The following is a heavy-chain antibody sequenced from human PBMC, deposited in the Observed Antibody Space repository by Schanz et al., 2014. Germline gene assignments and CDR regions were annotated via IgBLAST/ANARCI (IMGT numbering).Heavy chain of an antibody. CDR1: GYTFINYG. V-gene: IGHV1-18*01. J-gene: IGHJ3*02. CDR3: ASDGLRFLEWLPRPDI. Sequence: QVQLVQSGAEVKKPGASVKVSCEASGYTFINYGISWVRQAPGQGLEWMGWISAHNGDTNYAQKVQGRVTLTTDASTSTDYMELRSLRSDDTAMYYGASDGLRFLEWLPRPDIWGQGTMVIVSS. CDR2: ISAHNGDT. D-gene: IGHD3-3*01.